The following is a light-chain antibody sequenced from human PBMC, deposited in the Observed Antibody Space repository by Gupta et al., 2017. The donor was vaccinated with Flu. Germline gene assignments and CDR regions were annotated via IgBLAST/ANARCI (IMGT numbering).Light chain of an antibody. CDR3: QQYNYSRT. J-gene: IGKJ1*01. CDR2: RAS. CDR1: QSVGSE. Sequence: EIMMTQSPATLSVSTGERATLSCRASQSVGSELAWYQQKPGPAPRLLIHRASPRVTVIPARFSGSGSGSEFTLTISRLQSEDVAFYYWQQYNYSRTFGRGTKVEIK. V-gene: IGKV3-15*01.